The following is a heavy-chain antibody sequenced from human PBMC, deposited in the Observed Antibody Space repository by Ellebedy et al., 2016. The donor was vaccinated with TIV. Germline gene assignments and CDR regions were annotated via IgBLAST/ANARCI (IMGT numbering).Heavy chain of an antibody. Sequence: PGGSLRLSCTASAFTFDVYGMHWVRQAPGKGLEWVTFIRSDGTKKYYADSVKGRFTISRDNSENTVYLQMNSLRAEDTAVYYCAKGGVGIDDAFDIWGQGTMVTVSS. CDR1: AFTFDVYG. D-gene: IGHD1-14*01. CDR3: AKGGVGIDDAFDI. CDR2: IRSDGTKK. J-gene: IGHJ3*02. V-gene: IGHV3-30*02.